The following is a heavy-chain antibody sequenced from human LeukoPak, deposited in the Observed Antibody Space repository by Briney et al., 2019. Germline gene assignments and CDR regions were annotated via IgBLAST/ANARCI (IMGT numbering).Heavy chain of an antibody. CDR1: GFTFRSYW. V-gene: IGHV3-7*02. Sequence: TGGSLRLSCAASGFTFRSYWMSWVRKAPGKGLEWVANINQDGNAKYYVDSVKGRFTISKDNAKNSLYLQMNSLRAEDTAVYYCTRSGDGYTDHWGQGTLVTVSS. J-gene: IGHJ4*02. CDR2: INQDGNAK. CDR3: TRSGDGYTDH. D-gene: IGHD5-24*01.